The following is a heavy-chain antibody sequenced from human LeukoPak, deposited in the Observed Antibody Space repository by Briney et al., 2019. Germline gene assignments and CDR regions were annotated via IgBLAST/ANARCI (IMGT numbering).Heavy chain of an antibody. CDR2: IWYDGSNK. CDR1: GFTFSSYG. Sequence: GGSLRLSCAASGFTFSSYGMHWVRQAPGKGLEWVAVIWYDGSNKYYADSVKGRFTISRDNSKNTLYLQMDSLRAEDTAVYYCARDGGSGISYGNYIYYGMDVWGQGTTVTVSS. CDR3: ARDGGSGISYGNYIYYGMDV. J-gene: IGHJ6*02. D-gene: IGHD5-18*01. V-gene: IGHV3-33*01.